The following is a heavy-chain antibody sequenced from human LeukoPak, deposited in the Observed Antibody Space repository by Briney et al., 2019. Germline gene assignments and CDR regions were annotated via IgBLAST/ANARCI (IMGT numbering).Heavy chain of an antibody. CDR3: ARERSYYYYSSGSL. CDR2: IYTSGST. CDR1: GGSISSYY. V-gene: IGHV4-4*07. D-gene: IGHD3-22*01. Sequence: SETLSLTCTVYGGSISSYYWSWIRQPAGKGLEWIGRIYTSGSTNYNPSLKSRVTMSVDTSKNQFSLKLGSVAAADTAVYYCARERSYYYYSSGSLWGQGTLVTVSS. J-gene: IGHJ4*02.